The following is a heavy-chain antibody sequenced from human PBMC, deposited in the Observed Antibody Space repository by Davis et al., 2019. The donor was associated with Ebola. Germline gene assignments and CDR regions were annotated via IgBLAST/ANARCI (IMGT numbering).Heavy chain of an antibody. CDR1: GGSFSGYY. V-gene: IGHV4-34*01. Sequence: PGGSLRLSCAVYGGSFSGYYWSWIRQPPGKGLEWIGEINHSGSTNYNPSLKSRVTISVDTSKNQFSLKLSSVTAADTAVYYCARSRRRQWLGFDYWGQGTLVTVSS. CDR2: INHSGST. D-gene: IGHD6-19*01. J-gene: IGHJ4*02. CDR3: ARSRRRQWLGFDY.